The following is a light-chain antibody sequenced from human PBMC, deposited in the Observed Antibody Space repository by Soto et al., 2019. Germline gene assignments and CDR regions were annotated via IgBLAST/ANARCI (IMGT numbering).Light chain of an antibody. J-gene: IGKJ1*01. Sequence: EIVLTQSPGTLSLSPGERASLSCRANQSVSSNYLAWYQQKPGQAPRLLIYAASARAGGIPDRFRGSGSGTDFTLTISRLEPEDFAMYYCQQYHNSPRTFGQGTKVEIK. V-gene: IGKV3-20*01. CDR1: QSVSSNY. CDR2: AAS. CDR3: QQYHNSPRT.